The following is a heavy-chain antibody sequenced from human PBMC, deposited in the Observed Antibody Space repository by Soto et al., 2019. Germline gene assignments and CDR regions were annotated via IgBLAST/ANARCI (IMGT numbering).Heavy chain of an antibody. Sequence: QVQLVESGGGVVQPGRSLRLSCAASGFTFSSYAMHWVRQAPGKGLEWVAVISYDGSNKYYADSVKGRFTISRDNSKNTLYLQMNSLRAEDTAVYYCAREVGDGYNYGMAVWGQGTTVTVSS. CDR2: ISYDGSNK. J-gene: IGHJ6*02. CDR3: AREVGDGYNYGMAV. D-gene: IGHD2-15*01. V-gene: IGHV3-30-3*01. CDR1: GFTFSSYA.